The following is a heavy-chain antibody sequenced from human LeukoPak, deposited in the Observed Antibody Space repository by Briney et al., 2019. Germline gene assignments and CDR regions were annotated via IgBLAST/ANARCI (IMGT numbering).Heavy chain of an antibody. CDR2: ISSSGSTI. CDR3: ARVPATYYYYYYYMDV. CDR1: GFTFSSYE. D-gene: IGHD2-15*01. V-gene: IGHV3-48*03. J-gene: IGHJ6*03. Sequence: PGGSLRLSCAASGFTFSSYEMNWVRQAPGKGLEWVSYISSSGSTIYYADSVKGRFTISRDNAKNSLYLQMNSLRAEDTAVYYCARVPATYYYYYYYMDVWGKGTTVTISS.